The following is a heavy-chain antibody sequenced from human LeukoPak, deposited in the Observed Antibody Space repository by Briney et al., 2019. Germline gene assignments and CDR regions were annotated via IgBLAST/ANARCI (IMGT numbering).Heavy chain of an antibody. Sequence: GGSLRLSCATSGFTFSSYAMSWVRQAPGKGLEWVSSISSSSSYIYYADSVKGRFTISRDNAKNSLYLQMNSLRAEDTAVYYCHLYGSGGDFDYWGQGTLVTVSS. CDR2: ISSSSSYI. CDR1: GFTFSSYA. CDR3: HLYGSGGDFDY. V-gene: IGHV3-21*01. J-gene: IGHJ4*02. D-gene: IGHD3-10*01.